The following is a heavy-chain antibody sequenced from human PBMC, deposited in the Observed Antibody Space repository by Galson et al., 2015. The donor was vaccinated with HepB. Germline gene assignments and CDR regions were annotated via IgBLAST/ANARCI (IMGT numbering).Heavy chain of an antibody. CDR3: AKGDPPGIYYFDY. Sequence: SLRLSCAASGLTFRNYWMNWVRQAPGKGLEWVANINEDGSEKFYVDSVKGLFTISRDNADNSLSLQMNSLRAEDTAVYYCAKGDPPGIYYFDYWGQGTLVTVSS. CDR1: GLTFRNYW. D-gene: IGHD1-14*01. V-gene: IGHV3-7*03. CDR2: INEDGSEK. J-gene: IGHJ4*02.